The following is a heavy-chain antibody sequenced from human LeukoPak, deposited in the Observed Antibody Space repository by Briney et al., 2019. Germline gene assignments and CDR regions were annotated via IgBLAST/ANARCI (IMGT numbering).Heavy chain of an antibody. V-gene: IGHV4-59*13. D-gene: IGHD6-13*01. CDR1: GGSIPSYY. CDR2: VFYSGDT. CDR3: ARGMATAGTLDF. Sequence: SETLSLTCTVSGGSIPSYYWTWIRQPPGKGLEWIGYVFYSGDTNYNPSLKSRVTISVGASRNQFSLRLRSVTAADTALYYCARGMATAGTLDFWGQGTLVTVSS. J-gene: IGHJ4*02.